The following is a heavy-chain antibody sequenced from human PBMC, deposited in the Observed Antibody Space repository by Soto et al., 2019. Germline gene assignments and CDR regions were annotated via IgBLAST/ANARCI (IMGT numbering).Heavy chain of an antibody. Sequence: QVQLVESGGGVVQPGRSLRLSCAASGFPFSSYAFHWVRQAPGKGLEWVAVIAYDGSRISYADSVKGRFTISRDKSTTTVYLQMSSLRLEDTAVYFCAKDLLRGVIIRAFDFWGQGTLVTVSS. J-gene: IGHJ4*02. CDR2: IAYDGSRI. CDR1: GFPFSSYA. V-gene: IGHV3-30*18. D-gene: IGHD3-10*01. CDR3: AKDLLRGVIIRAFDF.